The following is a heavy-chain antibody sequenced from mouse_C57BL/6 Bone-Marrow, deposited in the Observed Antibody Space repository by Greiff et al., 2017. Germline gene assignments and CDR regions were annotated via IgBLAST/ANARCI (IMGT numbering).Heavy chain of an antibody. J-gene: IGHJ2*01. CDR2: IHPNSGSI. V-gene: IGHV1-64*01. CDR1: GYTFTSYW. CDR3: ARSTTLLDFDY. Sequence: QVQLQQPGAELVKPGASVKLSCKASGYTFTSYWMHWVKQSPGQGLEWIGMIHPNSGSIKYNEKVKSQSTLTGDKSSRKAYLQLSSLRSEDSAIYYCARSTTLLDFDYWGQGTTLTVSS. D-gene: IGHD1-1*01.